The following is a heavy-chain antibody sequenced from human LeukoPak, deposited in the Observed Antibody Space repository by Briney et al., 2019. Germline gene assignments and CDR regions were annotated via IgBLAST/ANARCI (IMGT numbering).Heavy chain of an antibody. CDR3: ARGVLSKQWLVVYSYYYYYYMDV. Sequence: SQTLSLTCAISGDSVSSNSAAWNWIRQSPSRGLEWLGRTYYRSKWYNDYAVSVKSRITINPDTSKNQFSLQLNSVTPEDTAVYYCARGVLSKQWLVVYSYYYYYYMDVWGKGTTVTVSS. CDR2: TYYRSKWYN. CDR1: GDSVSSNSAA. D-gene: IGHD6-19*01. V-gene: IGHV6-1*01. J-gene: IGHJ6*03.